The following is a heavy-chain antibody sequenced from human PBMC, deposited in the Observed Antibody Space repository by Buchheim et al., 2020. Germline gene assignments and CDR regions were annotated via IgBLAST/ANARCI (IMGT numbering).Heavy chain of an antibody. D-gene: IGHD6-13*01. CDR3: ARGSSWYDTSDAFDI. V-gene: IGHV3-30*04. CDR2: ISYDGSNK. Sequence: QVQLVESGGGVVQPGRSLRLSCAASGFTFSSYAMHWVRQAPGKGLEWVAVISYDGSNKYYADSVKGRFTISRDNSKNTLYLQMNSLRAEDTAVYYCARGSSWYDTSDAFDIWGQGT. J-gene: IGHJ3*02. CDR1: GFTFSSYA.